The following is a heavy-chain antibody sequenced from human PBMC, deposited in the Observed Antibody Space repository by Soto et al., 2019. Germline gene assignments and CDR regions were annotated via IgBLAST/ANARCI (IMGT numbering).Heavy chain of an antibody. V-gene: IGHV3-66*01. Sequence: EVQLVESGGGLVQPGGSLRLSCAASGFTVSSNYMSWVRQAPGKGLEWVSVIYSGGSTYYADSVKGRFTISRDNSKNTLYLQMNSLRAEDTAVYYCARTGDLIAAAGRYYFDYWGQGTLVTVSS. CDR3: ARTGDLIAAAGRYYFDY. J-gene: IGHJ4*02. CDR1: GFTVSSNY. D-gene: IGHD6-13*01. CDR2: IYSGGST.